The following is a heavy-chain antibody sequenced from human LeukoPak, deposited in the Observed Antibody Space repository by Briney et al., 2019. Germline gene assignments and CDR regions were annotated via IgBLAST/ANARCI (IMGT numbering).Heavy chain of an antibody. CDR3: AREGRRYCSSTSCYGFDY. D-gene: IGHD2-2*01. V-gene: IGHV3-33*01. Sequence: GGSLRLSCAASGFTFSSYGMHWVRQAPGKGLEGVAVIWYDGSNKYYADSVKGRFTISRDNSKNTLYLQMNSLRAEDTAVYYCAREGRRYCSSTSCYGFDYWGQGTLVTVSS. CDR1: GFTFSSYG. J-gene: IGHJ4*02. CDR2: IWYDGSNK.